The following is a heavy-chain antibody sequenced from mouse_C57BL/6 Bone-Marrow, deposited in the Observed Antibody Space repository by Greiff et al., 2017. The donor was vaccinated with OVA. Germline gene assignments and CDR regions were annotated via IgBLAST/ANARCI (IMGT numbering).Heavy chain of an antibody. CDR3: TRSNSNYGDFDY. J-gene: IGHJ2*01. D-gene: IGHD2-5*01. V-gene: IGHV1-15*01. CDR1: GYTFTDYE. Sequence: QVQLQQSGAELVRPGASVTLSCKASGYTFTDYEMHWVTQTPVPGLEWIGAIDPDTGGPAYTQKFKGQAILTADKSSSTTYMELRSLTSEDSAVYDCTRSNSNYGDFDYWGQGTTLTVSS. CDR2: IDPDTGGP.